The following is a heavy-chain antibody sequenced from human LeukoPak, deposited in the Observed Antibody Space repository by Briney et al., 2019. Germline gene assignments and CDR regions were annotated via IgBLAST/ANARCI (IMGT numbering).Heavy chain of an antibody. Sequence: PGRSLRLSCAASGFTFSSYAMSWVRQAPGKGLEWVSAISGSGGSTYYADSVKGRFTISRDNSKNTLYLQMNSLRAEDTAVYYCAKAVVPAADFWSGYPYNWFDPWGQGTLVTVSS. CDR2: ISGSGGST. J-gene: IGHJ5*02. CDR3: AKAVVPAADFWSGYPYNWFDP. V-gene: IGHV3-23*01. D-gene: IGHD3-3*01. CDR1: GFTFSSYA.